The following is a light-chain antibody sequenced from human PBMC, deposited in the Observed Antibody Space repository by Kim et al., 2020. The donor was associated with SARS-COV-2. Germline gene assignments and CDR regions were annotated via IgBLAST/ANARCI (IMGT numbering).Light chain of an antibody. Sequence: LSWCPGERAPPSWRASQSVSTSLAWFQQKPGQAPRLLIYRASNRATGIPARFSGNGSGTDFTLNISSLEPEDSAVYYCQQRYNWLTFGGGTKLEI. CDR3: QQRYNWLT. CDR2: RAS. J-gene: IGKJ4*01. V-gene: IGKV3-11*01. CDR1: QSVSTS.